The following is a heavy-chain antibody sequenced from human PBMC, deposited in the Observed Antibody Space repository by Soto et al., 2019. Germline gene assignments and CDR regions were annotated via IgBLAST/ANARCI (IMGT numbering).Heavy chain of an antibody. D-gene: IGHD2-21*02. CDR3: ARRLTTTVTAMGY. V-gene: IGHV1-2*02. CDR2: INPNSGGT. Sequence: ASVKVSCKASGFTFTGHYIHWVRQAPGQGLEWMGWINPNSGGTSYAQKFQGRLTMTTDTSITTAYMELSRLSSEDTAVYYCARRLTTTVTAMGYWGQGTPVTVSS. J-gene: IGHJ4*02. CDR1: GFTFTGHY.